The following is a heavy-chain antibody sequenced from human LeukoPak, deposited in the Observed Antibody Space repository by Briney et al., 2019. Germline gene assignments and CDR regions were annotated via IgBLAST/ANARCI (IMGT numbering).Heavy chain of an antibody. CDR3: ATSECSTTSCYKYSSFDY. Sequence: MHGKSLKISCKGSGYSFTSYWIGWVRQMPGKGLEWMGIIYPGDSDTRYSPSFQGQVTISADKSISTAFLQWSSLKASDTAMYYCATSECSTTSCYKYSSFDYWGQGTLVTVSS. J-gene: IGHJ4*02. CDR2: IYPGDSDT. D-gene: IGHD2-2*02. V-gene: IGHV5-51*01. CDR1: GYSFTSYW.